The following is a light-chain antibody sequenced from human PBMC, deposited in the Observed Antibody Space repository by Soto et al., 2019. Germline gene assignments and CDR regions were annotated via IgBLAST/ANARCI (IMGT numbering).Light chain of an antibody. V-gene: IGKV1-12*01. Sequence: DIQMTQAPASVSASVGDIVTMTRRETQGISSWSAWYQHKPGKAPMLLIYAAYSLQSGVPSRFSGSGSGTDFPLTNSSLHPEDFASYDCQQADSFPLVGQGTKLEIK. CDR1: QGISSW. CDR2: AAY. CDR3: QQADSFPL. J-gene: IGKJ2*01.